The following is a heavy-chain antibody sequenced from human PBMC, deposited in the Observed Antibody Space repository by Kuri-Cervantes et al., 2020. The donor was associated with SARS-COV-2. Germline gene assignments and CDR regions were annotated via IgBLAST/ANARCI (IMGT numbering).Heavy chain of an antibody. CDR2: IYPGDSDT. V-gene: IGHV5-51*01. J-gene: IGHJ4*02. CDR3: ARHSGLEASMEFDF. D-gene: IGHD1-26*01. Sequence: GGSLRLSCKGSGYSFSTNWIAWVRQMPGKGLEWMGVIYPGDSDTRYSPSFQGQVTISADGSINTAYLQWSSLTASDTAMYYCARHSGLEASMEFDFWGQGTLVTVSS. CDR1: GYSFSTNW.